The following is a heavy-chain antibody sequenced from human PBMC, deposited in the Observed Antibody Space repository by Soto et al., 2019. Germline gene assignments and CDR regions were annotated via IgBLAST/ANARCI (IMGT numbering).Heavy chain of an antibody. J-gene: IGHJ5*02. CDR3: AKGGCAALIAPSGRDNWFDP. CDR2: ITWNGGTI. Sequence: GGSLRLSCAASGFAFDAYVLHWVRQNTGRGLEWVSGITWNGGTIRYVDSVKGRCTISRDNAENSLYLQMNSLRPEDTAVYYCAKGGCAALIAPSGRDNWFDPWGQVTQVTVSS. CDR1: GFAFDAYV. V-gene: IGHV3-9*01. D-gene: IGHD6-13*01.